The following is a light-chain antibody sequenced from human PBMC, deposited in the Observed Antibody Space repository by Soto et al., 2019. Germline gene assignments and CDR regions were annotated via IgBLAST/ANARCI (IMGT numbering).Light chain of an antibody. V-gene: IGKV4-1*01. CDR1: QSVLHSSNNKNY. J-gene: IGKJ1*01. CDR2: WAS. CDR3: QQYYSIPPT. Sequence: DIVMTQSVDSLAVSLGEGATINCKSSQSVLHSSNNKNYLAWYQQKPGQPPNLLIYWASTRESGVPDRFSGSGSGTDFTLTISSLQAEDVAVYYCQQYYSIPPTFGQGTKVDIK.